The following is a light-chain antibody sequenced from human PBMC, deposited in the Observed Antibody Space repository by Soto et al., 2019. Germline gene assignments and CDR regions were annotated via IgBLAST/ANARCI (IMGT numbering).Light chain of an antibody. J-gene: IGLJ1*01. Sequence: QSVLTQPPSVSGALGQRVTISCTGITSNIGAGYDVHWYQHLPGRAPKLLIYGNTNRPSGFPDRFSGSKSTTSASLAITVLQAEDEGVYYCQSYDNTLSGPIYVFGTGTKVTVL. CDR3: QSYDNTLSGPIYV. CDR1: TSNIGAGYD. V-gene: IGLV1-40*01. CDR2: GNT.